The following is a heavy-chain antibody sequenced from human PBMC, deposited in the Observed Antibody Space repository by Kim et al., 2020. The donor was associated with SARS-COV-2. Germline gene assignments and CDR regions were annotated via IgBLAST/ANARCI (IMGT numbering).Heavy chain of an antibody. CDR2: GST. J-gene: IGHJ5*02. Sequence: GSTYNAASVKGRLDISRDNAKNTLYLQMNSLRAEDTAVYYCAKGHRHSDPWGQGTLVTVSS. CDR3: AKGHRHSDP. V-gene: IGHV3-23*01.